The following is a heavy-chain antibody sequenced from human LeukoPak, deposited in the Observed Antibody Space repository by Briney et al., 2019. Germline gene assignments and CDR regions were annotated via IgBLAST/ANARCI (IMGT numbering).Heavy chain of an antibody. V-gene: IGHV3-53*05. CDR3: AKIAAANCGGDCYSGAYYFDY. CDR1: GFTVSGNY. Sequence: GGSLRLSCAVSGFTVSGNYMSWVRQAPGKGLEWVSLIYSGGTTYYADSVKGRFTISRDNSKNTLYLQMNSLRAEDTAVYYCAKIAAANCGGDCYSGAYYFDYWGQGTLVTVSS. CDR2: IYSGGTT. D-gene: IGHD2-21*02. J-gene: IGHJ4*02.